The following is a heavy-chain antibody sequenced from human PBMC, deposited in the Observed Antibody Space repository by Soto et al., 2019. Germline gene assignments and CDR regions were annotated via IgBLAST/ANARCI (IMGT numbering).Heavy chain of an antibody. Sequence: GESLKISCKGSGFTFTSYWISWVRQMPGKGLEGMGKIDPDDSYTNYSPPSQGHVSNSPDKSINTAYLQWSRLQASDTAIYYCARHGWGHDYTDRPFDYWGQGSLVTVS. CDR3: ARHGWGHDYTDRPFDY. D-gene: IGHD4-4*01. V-gene: IGHV5-10-1*01. CDR2: IDPDDSYT. CDR1: GFTFTSYW. J-gene: IGHJ4*02.